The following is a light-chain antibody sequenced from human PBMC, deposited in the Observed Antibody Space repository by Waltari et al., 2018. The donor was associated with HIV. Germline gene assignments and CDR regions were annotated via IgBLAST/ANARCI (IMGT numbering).Light chain of an antibody. CDR3: QSYDASLSGLWV. CDR2: HNH. J-gene: IGLJ3*02. Sequence: HSTLTHTPSVSGAPRQRITIPCAGNMSNLGAGSAVHWYQQFPGSAPNLLTFHNHNRPSGVPDRFSGSKSGPSASLAITGLQTEDEADYYCQSYDASLSGLWVFGGGTRLTVL. V-gene: IGLV1-40*01. CDR1: MSNLGAGSA.